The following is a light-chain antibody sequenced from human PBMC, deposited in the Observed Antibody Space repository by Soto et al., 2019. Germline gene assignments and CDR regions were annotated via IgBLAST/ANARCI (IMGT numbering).Light chain of an antibody. V-gene: IGLV1-44*01. Sequence: QSVLTQAPSASGTPGQRVTISCSGSSSNIGSNTVSWYQQVPGTAPKLLIYSNDQRHSGVPDRFSGYKSGTSASLAIGGLQSEDEADYYCAAWDGSLNGWVFGGGTQLTVL. CDR1: SSNIGSNT. J-gene: IGLJ2*01. CDR2: SND. CDR3: AAWDGSLNGWV.